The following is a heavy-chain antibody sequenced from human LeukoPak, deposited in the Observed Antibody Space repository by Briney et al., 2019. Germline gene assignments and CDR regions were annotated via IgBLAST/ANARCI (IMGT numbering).Heavy chain of an antibody. D-gene: IGHD6-19*01. J-gene: IGHJ4*02. CDR2: ISDSGGRT. Sequence: GGSLRLSCAASGFTVSSNYMSWVRQAPGKGLEWVSSISDSGGRTYYADSVKGRFSISRDKSKNTLYLQMNSLRAEDTAVYYCAKLAVAGPSYYWGQGTLVTVSS. CDR3: AKLAVAGPSYY. V-gene: IGHV3-23*01. CDR1: GFTVSSNY.